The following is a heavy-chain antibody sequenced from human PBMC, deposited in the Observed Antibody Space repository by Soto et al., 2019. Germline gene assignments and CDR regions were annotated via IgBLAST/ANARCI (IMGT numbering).Heavy chain of an antibody. V-gene: IGHV4-34*01. CDR2: INHSGST. Sequence: QVQLQQWGAGLLKPSETLSLTCAVYGGSFSGYYWSWIRQPPGKGLEWIGEINHSGSTNYNPSLKSRDTISVDTPKHPFSLKLSSLTATDTAVYYRARGGRRPLLPYYCYLGMDVGGQGTTVTVSS. CDR3: ARGGRRPLLPYYCYLGMDV. CDR1: GGSFSGYY. D-gene: IGHD3-22*01. J-gene: IGHJ6*02.